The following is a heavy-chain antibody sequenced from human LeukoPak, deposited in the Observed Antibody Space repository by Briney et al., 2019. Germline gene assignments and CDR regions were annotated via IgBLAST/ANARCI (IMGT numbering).Heavy chain of an antibody. CDR2: IWFDGSNK. CDR3: ARDNYYGSGVDWFDP. CDR1: GFTFSSYG. J-gene: IGHJ5*02. Sequence: GGSLRLSCTASGFTFSSYGMHWVRQAPGKGLEWVAVIWFDGSNKYYPDSVKGRFTITRDNSKNTLYLQMNSLRAEDTAVYYCARDNYYGSGVDWFDPWGQGTLVTVSS. D-gene: IGHD3-10*01. V-gene: IGHV3-33*01.